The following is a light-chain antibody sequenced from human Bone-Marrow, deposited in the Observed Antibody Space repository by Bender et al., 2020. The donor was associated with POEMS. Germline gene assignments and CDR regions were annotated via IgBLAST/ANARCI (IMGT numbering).Light chain of an antibody. Sequence: QSLLTQPPSVSAAPGQKVTISCSGSNSNIGSNFVSWYQQLPGTAPKLLIYDNNQRPSGIPDRFSGSKSGTSASLAISGLQSEDEADYYCAAWEDSLNGWVFGGGTKLTVL. CDR3: AAWEDSLNGWV. J-gene: IGLJ3*02. CDR2: DNN. V-gene: IGLV1-51*01. CDR1: NSNIGSNF.